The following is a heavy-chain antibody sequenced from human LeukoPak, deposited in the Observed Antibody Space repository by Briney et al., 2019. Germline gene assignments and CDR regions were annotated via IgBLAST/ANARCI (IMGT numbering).Heavy chain of an antibody. CDR2: IISILGIA. Sequence: SVKVSCKASGGTFSSYAISWVRQAPGQGLEWMGRIISILGIANYAQKFQGRVTITADKSTSTAYMELSSLRSEDTAVYYCAKYSSSSNWFDPWGQGTLVTVSS. V-gene: IGHV1-69*04. J-gene: IGHJ5*02. CDR1: GGTFSSYA. CDR3: AKYSSSSNWFDP. D-gene: IGHD6-6*01.